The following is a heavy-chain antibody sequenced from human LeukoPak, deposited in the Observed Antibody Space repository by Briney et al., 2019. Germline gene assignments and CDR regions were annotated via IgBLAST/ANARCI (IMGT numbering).Heavy chain of an antibody. J-gene: IGHJ4*02. Sequence: SETLSLTCTVSGGSISSSYCSWIRQPPGKGLEWIGYIYHSESTNYNPSLKSRVTISADTSKNQFSLKLSSVTATDTAVYYCARIGVRSVIIFGVFDYWGQGIRVTVSS. CDR2: IYHSEST. CDR3: ARIGVRSVIIFGVFDY. V-gene: IGHV4-59*12. D-gene: IGHD3-10*01. CDR1: GGSISSSY.